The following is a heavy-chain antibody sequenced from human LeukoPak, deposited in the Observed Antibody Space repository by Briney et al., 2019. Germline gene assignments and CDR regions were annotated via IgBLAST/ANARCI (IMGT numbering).Heavy chain of an antibody. CDR3: ARDPDDFWSGHDY. J-gene: IGHJ4*02. D-gene: IGHD3-3*01. CDR2: ISSSSSYI. V-gene: IGHV3-21*01. Sequence: PGGSLRLSCAASGFTVSSNYMSWVRQAPGKGLEWVSSISSSSSYIYYADSVKGRFTISRDNAKNSLYLQMNSLRAEDTAVYYCARDPDDFWSGHDYWGQGTLVTVSS. CDR1: GFTVSSNY.